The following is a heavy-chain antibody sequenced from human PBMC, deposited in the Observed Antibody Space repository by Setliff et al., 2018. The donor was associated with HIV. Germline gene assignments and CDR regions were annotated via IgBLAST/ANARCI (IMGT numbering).Heavy chain of an antibody. CDR3: AREPIAVSGGPSWYFDL. D-gene: IGHD6-19*01. Sequence: GASVKVSCKASGYDFKIYDINWVRQVAGQGLEWMGWINPGTGNTGYPQNFSGRVTMTRNTSINTVYMELSSLRSEDTAIYFCAREPIAVSGGPSWYFDLWGRGTLVTVSS. CDR1: GYDFKIYD. CDR2: INPGTGNT. J-gene: IGHJ2*01. V-gene: IGHV1-8*01.